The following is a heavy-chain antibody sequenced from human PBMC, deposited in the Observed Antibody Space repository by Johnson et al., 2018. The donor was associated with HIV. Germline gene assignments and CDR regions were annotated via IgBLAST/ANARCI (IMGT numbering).Heavy chain of an antibody. D-gene: IGHD3-3*01. CDR1: GFTFSTYW. J-gene: IGHJ3*02. CDR2: INGDGSST. Sequence: VQLVESGGGVVQPGRSPRLSCAASGFTFSTYWMHWVRQAPGKGLVWVSRINGDGSSTSYADSVKGRFTISRDNAKNTLYLQMNSLRAEDTAVYYCATSGNYDDYAFDIWGQGTMVTVSS. V-gene: IGHV3-74*02. CDR3: ATSGNYDDYAFDI.